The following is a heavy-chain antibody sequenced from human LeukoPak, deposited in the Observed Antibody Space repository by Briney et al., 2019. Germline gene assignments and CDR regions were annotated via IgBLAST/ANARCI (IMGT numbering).Heavy chain of an antibody. J-gene: IGHJ4*02. V-gene: IGHV3-30-3*01. CDR1: GFTFSSYA. CDR2: ISYDGSNK. D-gene: IGHD3-22*01. CDR3: ARDYSLEYPTYDSRLDY. Sequence: PGGSLRLSCAASGFTFSSYAMGWVRQAPGKGLEWVAVISYDGSNKYYADCVKGRFNISTDNSKNTLYLQMNSLRAEDTAVYYCARDYSLEYPTYDSRLDYWGQGTLVTVSS.